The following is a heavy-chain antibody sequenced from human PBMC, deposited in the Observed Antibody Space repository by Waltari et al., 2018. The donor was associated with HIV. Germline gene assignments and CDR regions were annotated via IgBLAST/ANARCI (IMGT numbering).Heavy chain of an antibody. J-gene: IGHJ6*02. V-gene: IGHV3-7*01. Sequence: EMSLVESGGELVQPGESLKLSCLASGFTFSSPWMNWVRQAPGKGLEWVANIKEDGSETYYVDSVKGRFNISRDNRKNLLFLQMNNLRREDTAVYYCARDSHYYDFWASGYYYYGMDLWGRGTTVSVSS. CDR2: IKEDGSET. CDR3: ARDSHYYDFWASGYYYYGMDL. D-gene: IGHD3-3*01. CDR1: GFTFSSPW.